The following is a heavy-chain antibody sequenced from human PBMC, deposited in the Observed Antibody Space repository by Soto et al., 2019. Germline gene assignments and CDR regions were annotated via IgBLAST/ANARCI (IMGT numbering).Heavy chain of an antibody. Sequence: QVQLVQSGAEVKKPGSSVKFSCKASGGTFSSYAISWVRQAPGQGLEWMGGIIPIFGTANYAQKFQGRVTITADEYTSTAYMELSSLRSEDTALYYCARGYYGYYVGYFQHWGQGTLVTVSS. CDR1: GGTFSSYA. D-gene: IGHD4-17*01. CDR2: IIPIFGTA. J-gene: IGHJ1*01. CDR3: ARGYYGYYVGYFQH. V-gene: IGHV1-69*01.